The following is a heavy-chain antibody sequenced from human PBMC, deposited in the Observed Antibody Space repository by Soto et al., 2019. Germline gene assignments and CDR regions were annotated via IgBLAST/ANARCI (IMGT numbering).Heavy chain of an antibody. J-gene: IGHJ3*02. V-gene: IGHV3-23*01. CDR1: GFTFSSYA. Sequence: EVQLLESGGGLVQPGGSLRLSCAASGFTFSSYAMSWVRQAPGKGLGWVSAISGSGGSTYYADSVKGRFTISRDNSKNTLYLQMNSLRAEDTAVYYCAKDAEITGTTLTLNAFDIWGQGTMVTVSS. D-gene: IGHD1-20*01. CDR2: ISGSGGST. CDR3: AKDAEITGTTLTLNAFDI.